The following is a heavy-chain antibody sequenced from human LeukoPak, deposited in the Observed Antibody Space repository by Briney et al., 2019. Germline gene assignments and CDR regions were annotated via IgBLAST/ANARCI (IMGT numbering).Heavy chain of an antibody. CDR3: ARSSTVGADLSFDS. Sequence: PSETLSLTCTVSRGSISSYYWSWIRQPPGKGLEWIGYIYYNGRTNYNPSLKSRFTISVDTSRNQFSLKLSSVTAADTAVYYCARSSTVGADLSFDSWGQGTLVTVSS. CDR1: RGSISSYY. J-gene: IGHJ4*02. V-gene: IGHV4-59*01. CDR2: IYYNGRT. D-gene: IGHD1-26*01.